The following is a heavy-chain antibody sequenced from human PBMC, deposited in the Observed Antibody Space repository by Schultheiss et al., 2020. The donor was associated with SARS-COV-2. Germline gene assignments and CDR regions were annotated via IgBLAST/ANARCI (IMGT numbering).Heavy chain of an antibody. CDR1: GFTFGDYA. Sequence: GGSLRLSCTASGFTFGDYAMSWFRQAPGKGLEWVGFIRSKAYGGTTEYAASVKGRFTISRDDSKNISYLQMNSLKTEDTAVYYCTRDVLDYYDSSDYYYGYWGQGTLVTVAS. D-gene: IGHD3-22*01. CDR3: TRDVLDYYDSSDYYYGY. V-gene: IGHV3-49*03. CDR2: IRSKAYGGTT. J-gene: IGHJ4*02.